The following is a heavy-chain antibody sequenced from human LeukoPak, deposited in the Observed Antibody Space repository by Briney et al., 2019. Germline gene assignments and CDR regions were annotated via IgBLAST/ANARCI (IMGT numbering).Heavy chain of an antibody. V-gene: IGHV4-39*07. J-gene: IGHJ6*03. CDR1: GGSISSSSYY. Sequence: SETLSLTCTVSGGSISSSSYYWAWIRQPPGKGLEWIGSIHYSGSTYYNPSLQSRVTISIDTSKNQFSLKLRFVTAADTAVYYCARVRCSGGSCPYYYYYYYMDVWGKGTTVSVSS. D-gene: IGHD2-15*01. CDR3: ARVRCSGGSCPYYYYYYYMDV. CDR2: IHYSGST.